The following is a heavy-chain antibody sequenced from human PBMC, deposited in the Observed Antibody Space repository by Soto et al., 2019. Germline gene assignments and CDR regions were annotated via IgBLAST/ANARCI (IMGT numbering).Heavy chain of an antibody. Sequence: QVQLVQSGAEVKKPGASVKVSCKASGYTFTSHGISWVRQAPGQGLEWLGWISANNGDTNYAQKFQGRVTVTTDTSTSTGYMELRSLRSEDTAVYYCARMVRGSNIDYYYMDVWGKGTTVTVSS. D-gene: IGHD3-10*01. V-gene: IGHV1-18*01. J-gene: IGHJ6*03. CDR1: GYTFTSHG. CDR3: ARMVRGSNIDYYYMDV. CDR2: ISANNGDT.